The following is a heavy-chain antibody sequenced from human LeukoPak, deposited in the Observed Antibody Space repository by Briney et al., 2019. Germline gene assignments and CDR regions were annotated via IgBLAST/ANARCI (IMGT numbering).Heavy chain of an antibody. CDR3: AGGPKRLGSNPQFDY. CDR1: GGSFSGYY. V-gene: IGHV4-34*01. D-gene: IGHD1-1*01. CDR2: INHSGST. J-gene: IGHJ4*02. Sequence: PSETLSLTCAVYGGSFSGYYWSWIRQPPGKGLEWIGEINHSGSTNYNPSLKSRVTISVDTSKNQFSLKLSSVTAADTAVYYCAGGPKRLGSNPQFDYWGQGTLVTVSS.